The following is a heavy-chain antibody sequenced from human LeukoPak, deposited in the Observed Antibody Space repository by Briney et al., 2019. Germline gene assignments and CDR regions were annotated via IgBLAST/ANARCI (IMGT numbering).Heavy chain of an antibody. D-gene: IGHD3-16*01. J-gene: IGHJ4*02. CDR3: ARLDGAWGYFDY. CDR2: IYNNGAT. CDR1: GGSISRDAYY. Sequence: ETLSLTCTVSGGSISRDAYYWGWIRQPPKKGLEWIEYIYNNGATYLTPSLRRRINISIDTSKIQFSLMLSSVTAADTAVYFCARLDGAWGYFDYWGQGTLVTVSS. V-gene: IGHV4-39*01.